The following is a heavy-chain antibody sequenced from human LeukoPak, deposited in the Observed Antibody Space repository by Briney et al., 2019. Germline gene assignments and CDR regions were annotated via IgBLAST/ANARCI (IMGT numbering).Heavy chain of an antibody. CDR3: ARDLLGGGTFDI. D-gene: IGHD3-16*01. Sequence: GGSLRLSCAASGFTFDDYAMNWVRQAPGKGLEWVSDYADSVKGRFTISRDNSKNTLYLQMNSLRAEDTAVYYCARDLLGGGTFDIWGQGTMVTVSS. CDR1: GFTFDDYA. V-gene: IGHV3-23*01. J-gene: IGHJ3*02.